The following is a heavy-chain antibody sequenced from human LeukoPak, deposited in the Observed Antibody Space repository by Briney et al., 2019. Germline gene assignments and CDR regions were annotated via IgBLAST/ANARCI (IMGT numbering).Heavy chain of an antibody. Sequence: SETLSLTCTVSGGSISSYYWSWIRQPPGKGLEWIGYIYYSGSTNYNPSLKSRVTISVDTSKNQFSLKLSSVTAADTAAYYCARHRLKVWHFDDWGQGTLVTVSS. J-gene: IGHJ4*02. D-gene: IGHD6-13*01. CDR1: GGSISSYY. CDR3: ARHRLKVWHFDD. V-gene: IGHV4-59*08. CDR2: IYYSGST.